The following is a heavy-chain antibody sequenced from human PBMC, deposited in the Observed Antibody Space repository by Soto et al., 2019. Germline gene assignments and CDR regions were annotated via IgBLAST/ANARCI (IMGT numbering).Heavy chain of an antibody. Sequence: ASVKVSCKASGYTFTGYCMHWGRQAPGQGLEWMGWINPNIGGTNYAQKFQGWVTMTRDTSISTAYMELSGLRSDDTAVYYCARSSGRMVRGVQYYFDYWGQGTLVTVSS. CDR1: GYTFTGYC. CDR2: INPNIGGT. V-gene: IGHV1-2*04. J-gene: IGHJ4*02. CDR3: ARSSGRMVRGVQYYFDY. D-gene: IGHD3-10*01.